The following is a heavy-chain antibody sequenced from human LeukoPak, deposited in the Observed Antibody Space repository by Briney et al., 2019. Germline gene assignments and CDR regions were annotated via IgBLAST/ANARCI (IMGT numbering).Heavy chain of an antibody. J-gene: IGHJ3*02. CDR2: IYYSGST. CDR3: ARGPWELLDDAFDI. V-gene: IGHV4-59*12. D-gene: IGHD1-26*01. Sequence: PSETLSLTCTVSGGSISSYYWSWIRQPPGRGREGVGYIYYSGSTNYNPSLKSRVTISVDTSKNQFSLKLSSVTAADTAVYYCARGPWELLDDAFDIWGQGTMVTVSS. CDR1: GGSISSYY.